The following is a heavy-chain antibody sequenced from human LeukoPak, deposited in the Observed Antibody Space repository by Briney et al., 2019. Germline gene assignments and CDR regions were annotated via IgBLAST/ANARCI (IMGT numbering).Heavy chain of an antibody. J-gene: IGHJ5*02. CDR1: GGSISSYY. Sequence: SETPSLTCTVSGGSISSYYWSWIRQPPGKGLEWIGYIYYSGSTNYNPSLKSRVTISVDTSKNQFSLKLSSVTAADTAVYYCARQYYYGSGSYFRFDPWGQGTLVTVSS. D-gene: IGHD3-10*01. CDR3: ARQYYYGSGSYFRFDP. CDR2: IYYSGST. V-gene: IGHV4-59*08.